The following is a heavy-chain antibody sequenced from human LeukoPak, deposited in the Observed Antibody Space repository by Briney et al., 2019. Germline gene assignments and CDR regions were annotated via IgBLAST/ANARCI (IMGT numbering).Heavy chain of an antibody. CDR3: AKAGIAVPATPEY. CDR1: GFTFSSYA. J-gene: IGHJ4*02. V-gene: IGHV3-23*01. D-gene: IGHD6-19*01. CDR2: ISSSGGTT. Sequence: GGSLRLSCAASGFTFSSYAMNWVRQAPGKGRGWVSVISSSGGTTYYSDSVKGRSIIARDNSKNTLYLQMNSLRAEDTAVYYCAKAGIAVPATPEYCGQGTQVTVSS.